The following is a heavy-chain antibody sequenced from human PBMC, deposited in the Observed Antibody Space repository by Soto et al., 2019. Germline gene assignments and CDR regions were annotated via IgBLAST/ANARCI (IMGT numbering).Heavy chain of an antibody. CDR2: IYHSGST. V-gene: IGHV4-30-2*01. D-gene: IGHD3-22*01. CDR1: GGSISSGGYS. CDR3: ARGYDSSGYYYPPLGY. Sequence: QLQLQESGSGLVKPSQTLSLTCAVSGGSISSGGYSWSWIRQPPGKGLEWIGYIYHSGSTYYNPSLKCRVTISVDRSKNQFSLKLSSVTAADTAVYYCARGYDSSGYYYPPLGYWGQGTLVTVSS. J-gene: IGHJ4*02.